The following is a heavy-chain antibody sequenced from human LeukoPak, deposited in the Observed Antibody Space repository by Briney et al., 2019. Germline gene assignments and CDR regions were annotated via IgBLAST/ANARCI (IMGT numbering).Heavy chain of an antibody. Sequence: ASVKVSCKASGYTFTSYAMHWVRQAPGQRLEWMGWINAGNGNTNYAQKLQGRVTMTTDTSTSTAYMELRSLRSDDTAVYYCARDRGVEDIVLMVYAIDRGNAFDIWGQGTMVTVSS. CDR1: GYTFTSYA. CDR3: ARDRGVEDIVLMVYAIDRGNAFDI. V-gene: IGHV1-3*01. D-gene: IGHD2-8*01. J-gene: IGHJ3*02. CDR2: INAGNGNT.